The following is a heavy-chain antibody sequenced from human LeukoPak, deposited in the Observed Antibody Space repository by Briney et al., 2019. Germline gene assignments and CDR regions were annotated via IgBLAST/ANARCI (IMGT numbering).Heavy chain of an antibody. CDR2: ISWNSGSI. D-gene: IGHD3-22*01. V-gene: IGHV3-9*01. CDR1: GFTFDDYA. CDR3: ARGGYYDNSGYPY. J-gene: IGHJ4*02. Sequence: HPGGSLRLSCVASGFTFDDYAMHWVRQAPGKGLEWVSGISWNSGSIGYADSVKGRFTISRDNAKNSLYLQMNSLRAEDTALYYCARGGYYDNSGYPYWGQGTLVTVSS.